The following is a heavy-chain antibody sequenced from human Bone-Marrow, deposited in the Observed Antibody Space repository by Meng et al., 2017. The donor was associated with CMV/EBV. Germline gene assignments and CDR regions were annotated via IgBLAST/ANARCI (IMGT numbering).Heavy chain of an antibody. J-gene: IGHJ4*02. D-gene: IGHD2-15*01. CDR1: GFTFSSYA. Sequence: GGSLRLSCAASGFTFSSYAMSWVRQAPGKGLEWVSAISGSGGSTYYADSVKGRFTISRDNSKNSLYLQMNSLRAEDTALYYCARSRVAKGFDYWGQGTLGTASS. CDR3: ARSRVAKGFDY. V-gene: IGHV3-23*01. CDR2: ISGSGGST.